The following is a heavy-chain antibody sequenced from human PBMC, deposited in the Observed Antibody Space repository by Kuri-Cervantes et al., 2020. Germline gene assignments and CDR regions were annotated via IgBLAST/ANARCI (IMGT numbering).Heavy chain of an antibody. J-gene: IGHJ4*02. D-gene: IGHD3-16*01. V-gene: IGHV4-59*01. CDR1: GGSISDFY. CDR3: AQYYYGIKGFDY. CDR2: ISDRGAI. Sequence: GSLRLSCTVSGGSISDFYWTWIRQSPGKRLEWIGYISDRGAIDYNPSLKSRVTILVDTSKSQFSLKLTSVTAADAAIYFCAQYYYGIKGFDYWGRGTLVTVSS.